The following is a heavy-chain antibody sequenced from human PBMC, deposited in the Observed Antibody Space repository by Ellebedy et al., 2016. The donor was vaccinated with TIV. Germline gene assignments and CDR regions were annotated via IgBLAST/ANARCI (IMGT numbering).Heavy chain of an antibody. J-gene: IGHJ5*02. CDR1: GYTFTSYY. D-gene: IGHD3-10*01. Sequence: AASVKVSCKASGYTFTSYYMHWVRQAPGQGLEWMGIINPSGGSTRYAQKLQGRVTMTRDTSTSTVYMELSSLRSEDTAVYYCARAPSIVYGSGSYRFGPWGQGTLVTVSS. CDR3: ARAPSIVYGSGSYRFGP. CDR2: INPSGGST. V-gene: IGHV1-46*04.